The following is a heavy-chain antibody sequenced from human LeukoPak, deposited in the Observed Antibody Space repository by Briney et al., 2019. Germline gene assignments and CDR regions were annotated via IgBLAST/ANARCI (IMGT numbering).Heavy chain of an antibody. V-gene: IGHV4-59*01. CDR3: AREFTGYDSSGYYGQYFDY. J-gene: IGHJ4*02. Sequence: SETLSLTCTVSGGSISSYYWSWIRQPPGKGLEWIGYIYYSGSTNYNPSLKSRVTISVDTSKNQFSLKLSSVTAADTAVYYCAREFTGYDSSGYYGQYFDYWGQGTLVTVSS. CDR2: IYYSGST. D-gene: IGHD3-22*01. CDR1: GGSISSYY.